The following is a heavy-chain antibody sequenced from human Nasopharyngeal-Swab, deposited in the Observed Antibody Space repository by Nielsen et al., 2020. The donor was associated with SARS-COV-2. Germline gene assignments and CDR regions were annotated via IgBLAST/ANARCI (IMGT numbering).Heavy chain of an antibody. CDR2: ISHTGRT. CDR1: GGSISSYY. J-gene: IGHJ4*02. V-gene: IGHV4-59*12. CDR3: ARERGGDGYRYFDY. Sequence: GSLRLSCTVSGGSISSYYWSWIRQPPGKGLEWIAEISHTGRTTYNWSLRSRLTLSVDKSLNQFSLRLTSVTAADTAFYYCARERGGDGYRYFDYWGQGALVIVSS. D-gene: IGHD2-21*02.